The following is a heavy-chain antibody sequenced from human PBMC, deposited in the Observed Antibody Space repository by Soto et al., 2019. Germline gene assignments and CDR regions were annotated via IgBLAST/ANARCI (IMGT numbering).Heavy chain of an antibody. CDR1: GSRFSNFV. J-gene: IGHJ4*02. Sequence: QVQLVQSGAEVKTPGSSLKVSCKVSGSRFSNFVISWVRQAPGHGLEWLGRTIPIFNSTKYAEKFQGRVTITAEKSTSTASLELSSLSSDDTALYYCAREGRGRKAGYNGLVSLGYWGQGTLVTVSS. D-gene: IGHD5-12*01. V-gene: IGHV1-69*06. CDR3: AREGRGRKAGYNGLVSLGY. CDR2: TIPIFNST.